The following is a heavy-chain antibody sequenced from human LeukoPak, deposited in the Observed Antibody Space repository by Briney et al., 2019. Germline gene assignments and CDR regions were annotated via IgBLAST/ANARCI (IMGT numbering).Heavy chain of an antibody. D-gene: IGHD6-13*01. CDR2: IRYDGNVI. J-gene: IGHJ4*02. V-gene: IGHV3-30*02. CDR1: GFSFRSLG. CDR3: AKGGSSSWDYFDY. Sequence: GGSLRLSCAASGFSFRSLGMHWVRQAPAKGLEGVAFIRYDGNVIHYADSVKGRFTISRDNSKNTLFLQMNRLRGEDTAVYYCAKGGSSSWDYFDYWGQRTLVTVSS.